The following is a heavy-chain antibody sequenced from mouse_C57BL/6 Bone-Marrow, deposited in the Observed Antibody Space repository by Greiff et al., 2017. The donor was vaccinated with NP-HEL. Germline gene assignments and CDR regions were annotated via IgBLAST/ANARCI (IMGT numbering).Heavy chain of an antibody. J-gene: IGHJ1*03. CDR2: IYPRSGNT. V-gene: IGHV1-81*01. CDR3: AFHDYGSSYWYFDV. D-gene: IGHD1-1*01. CDR1: GYTFTSYG. Sequence: GPLQQSGAELARPGASVKLSCKASGYTFTSYGISWVKQRTGQGLEWIGEIYPRSGNTYYNEKFKGKATLTADKSSSTAYMELRSLTSEDSAVYFCAFHDYGSSYWYFDVWGTGTTVTVSS.